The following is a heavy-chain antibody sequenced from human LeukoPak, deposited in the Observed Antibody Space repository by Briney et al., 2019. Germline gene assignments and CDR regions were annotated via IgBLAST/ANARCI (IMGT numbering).Heavy chain of an antibody. J-gene: IGHJ4*02. Sequence: ASVKVSCKVSRYTLTELSMHWVRQAPGKGLEWTGGFDPEDGETIYAQKFQGRVTITADESTSTAYMELSSLRSEDTAVYYCASRVVIDRYFDYWGQGTLVTVSS. V-gene: IGHV1-24*01. CDR3: ASRVVIDRYFDY. CDR2: FDPEDGET. D-gene: IGHD3-3*01. CDR1: RYTLTELS.